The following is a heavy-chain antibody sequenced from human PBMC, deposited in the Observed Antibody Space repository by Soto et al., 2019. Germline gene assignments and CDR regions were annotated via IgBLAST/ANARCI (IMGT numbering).Heavy chain of an antibody. CDR3: ARDPHYYDSSGYFRPGDY. D-gene: IGHD3-22*01. V-gene: IGHV3-48*02. CDR2: ISSSSSTI. Sequence: GGSLRLSCAASGFTFSSYSMNWVRQAPRKGLEWVSYISSSSSTIYYADSVKGRFTISRDNAKNSLYLQMNSLRDEDTAVYYCARDPHYYDSSGYFRPGDYWGQGTLVTVSS. CDR1: GFTFSSYS. J-gene: IGHJ4*02.